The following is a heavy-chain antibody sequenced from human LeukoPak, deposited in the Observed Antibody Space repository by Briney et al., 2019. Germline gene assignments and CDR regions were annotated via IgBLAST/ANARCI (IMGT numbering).Heavy chain of an antibody. V-gene: IGHV4-59*08. D-gene: IGHD2-21*02. CDR3: ARGPLAYCGADCSVDAFDI. CDR1: GDSISGYY. J-gene: IGHJ3*02. CDR2: LYYSGYT. Sequence: SETLSLTCTVSGDSISGYYWSWIRQPPGKGLEWIGYLYYSGYTNYNPSLTSRVTISIDTSKNHFSLKLSSVTAADTAVYYCARGPLAYCGADCSVDAFDIWGQGTVVTVSS.